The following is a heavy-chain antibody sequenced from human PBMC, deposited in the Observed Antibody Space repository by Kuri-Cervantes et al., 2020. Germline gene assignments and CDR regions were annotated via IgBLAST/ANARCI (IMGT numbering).Heavy chain of an antibody. CDR3: ARGYYDSSGYWIKGAFDI. CDR2: ISYDGSNK. D-gene: IGHD3-22*01. V-gene: IGHV3-30*03. J-gene: IGHJ3*02. Sequence: GGSLRLSCAASGFTFSSYGMHWVRQAPDKGLEWVAVISYDGSNKYYADSVKGRFTISRDNSKNTLYLRMNSLRGEDTAVYYCARGYYDSSGYWIKGAFDIWGQGTMVTVSS. CDR1: GFTFSSYG.